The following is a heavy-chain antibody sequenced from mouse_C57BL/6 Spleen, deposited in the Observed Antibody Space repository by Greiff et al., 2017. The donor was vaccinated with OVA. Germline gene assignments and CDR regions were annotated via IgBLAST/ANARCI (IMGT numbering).Heavy chain of an antibody. V-gene: IGHV1-82*01. CDR3: ARSGLLWFAY. D-gene: IGHD2-3*01. CDR2: IYPGDGDT. Sequence: QVQLQQSGPELVKPGASVKISCKASGYAFSSSWLNWVKQRPGKGLEWIGRIYPGDGDTNYNGKFKGKATLTADQSSSTAYMQLSSLTSEDSAVYFCARSGLLWFAYWGQGTLVTVSA. J-gene: IGHJ3*01. CDR1: GYAFSSSW.